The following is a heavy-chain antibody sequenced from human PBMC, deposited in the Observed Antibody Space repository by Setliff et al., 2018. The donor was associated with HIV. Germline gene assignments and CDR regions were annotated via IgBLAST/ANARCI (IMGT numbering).Heavy chain of an antibody. Sequence: LSLSCAGSGFTFDDHAMNWVRQAPGKGLEWVSRINWNSGSLLYAASVKGRFTISRDNAKNSLYLQMNSLRPEDTALYYCAREHAEYSSGFDYWGQGTLVTVSS. CDR2: INWNSGSL. CDR1: GFTFDDHA. J-gene: IGHJ4*02. D-gene: IGHD6-19*01. CDR3: AREHAEYSSGFDY. V-gene: IGHV3-9*01.